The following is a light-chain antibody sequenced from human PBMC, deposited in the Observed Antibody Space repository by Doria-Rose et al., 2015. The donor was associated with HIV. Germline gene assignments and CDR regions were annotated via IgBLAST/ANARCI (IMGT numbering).Light chain of an antibody. Sequence: TQSPGTLSLSPGERATLSCRASQSFSSTYLAWYQQKPGQAPSLLIYDGSTRATGIPDRFSASGSVTDFTLTINRLAPEDFALYYSNQYDTSWTFGQGTKGEI. CDR2: DGS. J-gene: IGKJ1*01. CDR3: NQYDTSWT. V-gene: IGKV3-20*01. CDR1: QSFSSTY.